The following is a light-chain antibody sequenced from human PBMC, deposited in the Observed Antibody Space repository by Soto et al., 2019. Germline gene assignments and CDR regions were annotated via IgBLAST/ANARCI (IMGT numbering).Light chain of an antibody. Sequence: QSALTQPPSASGSPGQSVTISCTGTRSNFGGYNYVSWYQQHPGKAPQLVIYGVNKRASGVPDRFSGSKSGNTASLTVSGLQAEDEADYYCSSYAGSNILYVFGTGTKVTVL. CDR1: RSNFGGYNY. V-gene: IGLV2-8*01. J-gene: IGLJ1*01. CDR2: GVN. CDR3: SSYAGSNILYV.